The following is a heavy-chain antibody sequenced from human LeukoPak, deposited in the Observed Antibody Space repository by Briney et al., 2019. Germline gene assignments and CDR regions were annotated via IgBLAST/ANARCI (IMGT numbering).Heavy chain of an antibody. CDR2: IIPIFGTA. D-gene: IGHD6-6*01. CDR3: ARSPSSSGFDP. J-gene: IGHJ5*02. Sequence: ASVKVSCKASGGTFSSYAISWVRQAPGQGLEWMGRIIPIFGTANYAQKFQGRVTMTRNTSISTAYMELSSLRSEDTAVYYCARSPSSSGFDPWGQGTLVTVSS. CDR1: GGTFSSYA. V-gene: IGHV1-69*05.